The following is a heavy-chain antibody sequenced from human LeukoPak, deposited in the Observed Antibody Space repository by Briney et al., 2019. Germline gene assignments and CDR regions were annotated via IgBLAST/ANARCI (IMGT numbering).Heavy chain of an antibody. CDR2: IYDSGST. D-gene: IGHD3-10*01. V-gene: IGHV4-39*01. CDR3: ARGRWTDVARGSYYFDY. Sequence: PSETLSLTCTVSGGSIRSSYYYWGWIRQPPGKGLEWIGSIYDSGSTYYNPSLKSRVTISVDTSKNQFSLKLNSVTAADTAVYYCARGRWTDVARGSYYFDYWGQGTLVSVSS. J-gene: IGHJ4*02. CDR1: GGSIRSSYYY.